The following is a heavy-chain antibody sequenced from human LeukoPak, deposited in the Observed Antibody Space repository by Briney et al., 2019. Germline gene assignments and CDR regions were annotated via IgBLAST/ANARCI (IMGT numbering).Heavy chain of an antibody. J-gene: IGHJ3*02. Sequence: GGSLRLSCAASGFTFSSYGMHWVRQAPGKGREGGAVIWYDGSNKYYADSVKGRFTISRDNSKNTLYLQMNSLRAEDTAVYYCARDIVATISAFDIWGQGTMVTVSS. V-gene: IGHV3-33*01. CDR1: GFTFSSYG. D-gene: IGHD5-12*01. CDR3: ARDIVATISAFDI. CDR2: IWYDGSNK.